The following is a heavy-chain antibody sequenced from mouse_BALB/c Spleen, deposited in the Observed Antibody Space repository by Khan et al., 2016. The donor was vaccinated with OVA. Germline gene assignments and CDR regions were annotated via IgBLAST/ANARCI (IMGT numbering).Heavy chain of an antibody. CDR1: GYTFTSHT. Sequence: VQLQESGAELARPGASVKMSCKASGYTFTSHTMHWVKQRPGQGLEWIGYINPRSGYTNYNQKFNDKATLTADKSSSIAYMQLSSLTSEDSAVYYCARRTTEYAMDYWGQGTSVTVSS. J-gene: IGHJ4*01. CDR2: INPRSGYT. D-gene: IGHD2-14*01. V-gene: IGHV1-4*01. CDR3: ARRTTEYAMDY.